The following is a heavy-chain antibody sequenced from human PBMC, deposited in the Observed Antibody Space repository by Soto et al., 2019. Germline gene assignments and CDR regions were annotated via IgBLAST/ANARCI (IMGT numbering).Heavy chain of an antibody. CDR3: ARQSGYYYFYGMDV. CDR2: ISAYDSDIT. Sequence: GASVKVSCKTSGYTFTDNGITWVRQSPGQGLEWMGWISAYDSDITHYTQHLQGRLTMTTDTSTSTAYVELRSLTSDDTAVYYCARQSGYYYFYGMDVWGQGTTVTVS. CDR1: GYTFTDNG. D-gene: IGHD3-3*01. V-gene: IGHV1-18*04. J-gene: IGHJ6*02.